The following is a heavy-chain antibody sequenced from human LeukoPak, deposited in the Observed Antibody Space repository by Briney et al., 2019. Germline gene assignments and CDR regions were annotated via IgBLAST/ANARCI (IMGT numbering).Heavy chain of an antibody. CDR2: ISAGSEDS. J-gene: IGHJ4*02. Sequence: GGSLRLSCTASGFTFGGYAMSWVRQAPGKGLEWVSSISAGSEDSYYADSVKGRFTISRDNSKNTLYLHMNSLRAEDTALYYCAKDLWKYSSSSFDYWGQGTLVTVSS. CDR3: AKDLWKYSSSSFDY. CDR1: GFTFGGYA. V-gene: IGHV3-23*01. D-gene: IGHD6-6*01.